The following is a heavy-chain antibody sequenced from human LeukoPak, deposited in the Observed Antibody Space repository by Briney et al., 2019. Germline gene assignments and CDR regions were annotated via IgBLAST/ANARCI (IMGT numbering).Heavy chain of an antibody. V-gene: IGHV3-30*04. CDR2: ISYDGSNK. D-gene: IGHD3-22*01. CDR1: GFTFSSYA. Sequence: HPGGSLRLSCAASGFTFSSYAMHWVRQAPGKGLEWVAVISYDGSNKYYADSVKGRFTISRDNSKNTLYLQMNSLRAEDTAVYYCARDQEPGYYDNSGYYYPPWDYWGQGTLVTVSS. J-gene: IGHJ4*02. CDR3: ARDQEPGYYDNSGYYYPPWDY.